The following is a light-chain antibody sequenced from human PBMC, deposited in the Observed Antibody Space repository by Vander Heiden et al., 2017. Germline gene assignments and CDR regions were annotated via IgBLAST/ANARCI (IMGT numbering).Light chain of an antibody. CDR2: LGS. J-gene: IGKJ4*01. CDR3: MQALQTPLT. V-gene: IGKV2-28*01. CDR1: QSLLYSNGYDY. Sequence: DIVMTQSPLPLPVTPGEPASLSCRSSQSLLYSNGYDYLDWYLQKPGQPPQLLIYLGSNRASGVPDRFSGSGSGTDFTLKISRVEAEDVGVYYCMQALQTPLTFGGGTKVDIK.